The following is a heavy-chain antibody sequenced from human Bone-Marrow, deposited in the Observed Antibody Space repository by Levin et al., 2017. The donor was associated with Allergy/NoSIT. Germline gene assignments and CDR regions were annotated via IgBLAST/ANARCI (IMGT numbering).Heavy chain of an antibody. CDR1: GGTFSSYA. Sequence: ASVKVSCKASGGTFSSYAISWVRQAPGQGLEWMGRIIPILGIANYAQKFQGRVTITADKSTSTAYMELSSLRSEDTAVYYCARESEVTMVRGVIYYYYMDGWGKGTTVTVSS. V-gene: IGHV1-69*04. CDR2: IIPILGIA. J-gene: IGHJ6*03. D-gene: IGHD3-10*01. CDR3: ARESEVTMVRGVIYYYYMDG.